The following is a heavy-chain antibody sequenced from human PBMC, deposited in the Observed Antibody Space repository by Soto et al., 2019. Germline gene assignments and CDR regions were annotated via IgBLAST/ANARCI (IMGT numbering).Heavy chain of an antibody. Sequence: GGSLRLSCAASGFTFSSYWMSWVRQAPGKGLEWVANIKQDGSEKYYVDSVKGRFTISRDNAKNSLYLQMNSLRAEDTAVYYCASTLLYDFWSGQDYWGQGTLVTVSS. CDR3: ASTLLYDFWSGQDY. CDR2: IKQDGSEK. D-gene: IGHD3-3*01. V-gene: IGHV3-7*01. CDR1: GFTFSSYW. J-gene: IGHJ4*02.